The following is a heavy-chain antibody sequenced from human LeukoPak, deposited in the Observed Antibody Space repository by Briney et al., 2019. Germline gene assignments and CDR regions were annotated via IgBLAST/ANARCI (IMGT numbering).Heavy chain of an antibody. CDR1: GYSLTSYW. CDR3: ARHLTLGDNSGYYSAYFDY. Sequence: GESLKMSCKGSGYSLTSYWIGWVRQMPGKGVEGMGIIYPGDSDTSYSPSFQGQVTISADKSNSTAYLQWSSLKASDTAMYYCARHLTLGDNSGYYSAYFDYWGQGTLVTVSS. V-gene: IGHV5-51*01. CDR2: IYPGDSDT. D-gene: IGHD3-22*01. J-gene: IGHJ4*02.